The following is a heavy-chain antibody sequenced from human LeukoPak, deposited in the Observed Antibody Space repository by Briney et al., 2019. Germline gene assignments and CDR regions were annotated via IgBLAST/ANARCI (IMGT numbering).Heavy chain of an antibody. CDR3: ARDSSRWWLSRGWAFDI. CDR2: ISSSSSYI. D-gene: IGHD6-13*01. V-gene: IGHV3-21*01. CDR1: GFTFSSYS. Sequence: GGSLRLSCAASGFTFSSYSMNWVRQAPGKGLEWVSSISSSSSYIYYADSVKGRFTISRDNAKNSLYLQMNSLRAEDTAVYYCARDSSRWWLSRGWAFDIWGQGTMVTVSS. J-gene: IGHJ3*02.